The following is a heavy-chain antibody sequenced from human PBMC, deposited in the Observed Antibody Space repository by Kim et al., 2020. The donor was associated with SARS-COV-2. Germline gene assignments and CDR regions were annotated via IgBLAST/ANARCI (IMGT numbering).Heavy chain of an antibody. CDR1: GFTFRDFY. Sequence: GGSLRLSCAASGFTFRDFYMTWIRQAPGKGLQWISYISNSGSYINYADSVKGRFIISRDNAKSSLYLQMNSLTAEDTAVYYCVRDRGYWRSDLIHGMDVWGQETTVSVSS. J-gene: IGHJ6*02. CDR2: ISNSGSYI. D-gene: IGHD3-10*01. CDR3: VRDRGYWRSDLIHGMDV. V-gene: IGHV3-11*06.